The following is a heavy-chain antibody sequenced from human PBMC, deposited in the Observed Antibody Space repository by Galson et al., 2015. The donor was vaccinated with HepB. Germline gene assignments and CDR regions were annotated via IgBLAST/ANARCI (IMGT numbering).Heavy chain of an antibody. Sequence: LRLSCAASGFTFSNAWMSWVRQAPGKGLEWVGRIKSKTDGGTTDYAAPVKGRFTISRDDSKNTLYLQMNSLKTEDTAVYYCTTVFRGYCSSTSCYLIDYWGQGTLVTVSS. CDR2: IKSKTDGGTT. CDR1: GFTFSNAW. V-gene: IGHV3-15*01. J-gene: IGHJ4*02. CDR3: TTVFRGYCSSTSCYLIDY. D-gene: IGHD2-2*01.